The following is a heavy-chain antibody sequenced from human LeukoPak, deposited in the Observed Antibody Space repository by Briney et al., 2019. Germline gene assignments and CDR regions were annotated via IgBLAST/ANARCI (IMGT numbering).Heavy chain of an antibody. CDR3: ARDMTTVTTLYYYYYMDV. D-gene: IGHD4-11*01. CDR1: GYTFNNYG. J-gene: IGHJ6*03. V-gene: IGHV1-18*01. Sequence: GASVKVSCKASGYTFNNYGISWVRQAPGQGLEWMGWIGAYNGNTNSAQKFQGRLTMTTDISTSTGYMELRSLRSDDTAVYYCARDMTTVTTLYYYYYMDVWGKGTTVTVSS. CDR2: IGAYNGNT.